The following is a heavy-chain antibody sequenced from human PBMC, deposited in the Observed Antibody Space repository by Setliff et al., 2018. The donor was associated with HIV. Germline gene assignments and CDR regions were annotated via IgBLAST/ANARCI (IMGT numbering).Heavy chain of an antibody. CDR1: GGSVSSGSYY. CDR2: FYYSGST. J-gene: IGHJ4*02. V-gene: IGHV4-61*01. D-gene: IGHD6-25*01. Sequence: SETLSLTCTVSGGSVSSGSYYWSWIRQPPGKGLEWIGYFYYSGSTKHNPSLKSRVTISLETSKNQFSLKLTSVTAADPAVYYCARYSPRGYTLTGPYWGQGTLVTVSS. CDR3: ARYSPRGYTLTGPY.